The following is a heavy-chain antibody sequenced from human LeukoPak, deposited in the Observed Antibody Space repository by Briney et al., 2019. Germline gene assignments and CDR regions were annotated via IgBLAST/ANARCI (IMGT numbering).Heavy chain of an antibody. CDR3: ARDPRGYSGLYYFDY. V-gene: IGHV3-30*01. J-gene: IGHJ4*02. CDR1: GFTFSSYA. D-gene: IGHD5-12*01. Sequence: PGRSLRLSRAASGFTFSSYAMHWVRQAPGKGLEWVAVISYDGSNKYYADSVKGRLTISRDNSKNTLYLQMNSLRAEDTAVYYCARDPRGYSGLYYFDYWGQGTLVTVSS. CDR2: ISYDGSNK.